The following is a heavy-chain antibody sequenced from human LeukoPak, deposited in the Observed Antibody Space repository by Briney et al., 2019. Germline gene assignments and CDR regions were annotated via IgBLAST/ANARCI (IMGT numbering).Heavy chain of an antibody. J-gene: IGHJ4*02. Sequence: SVKVSCKASGGTFSNYAISWVRQAPGQGLEWMGRIIPIFGTANYAQKFQGRVTITTDESTSTAYMELSSLRSEDTTVYYCARVTKDYYFDYWGQGTLVTVSS. CDR3: ARVTKDYYFDY. CDR2: IIPIFGTA. V-gene: IGHV1-69*05. CDR1: GGTFSNYA. D-gene: IGHD3-3*01.